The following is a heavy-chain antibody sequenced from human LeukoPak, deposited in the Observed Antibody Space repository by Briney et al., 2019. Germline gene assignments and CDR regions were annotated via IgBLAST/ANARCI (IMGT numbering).Heavy chain of an antibody. V-gene: IGHV4-34*01. J-gene: IGHJ4*02. CDR1: GGSFSGYY. CDR3: ARWGLGYCSSTSCYKFDY. Sequence: SETLSLTCAVYGGSFSGYYWSWIRQPPGKGLEWIGEINHSGSTNYNTSLKSRVTISVDTSKNQFSLKLSSVTAADTAVYYCARWGLGYCSSTSCYKFDYWGQGTLVTVSS. D-gene: IGHD2-2*02. CDR2: INHSGST.